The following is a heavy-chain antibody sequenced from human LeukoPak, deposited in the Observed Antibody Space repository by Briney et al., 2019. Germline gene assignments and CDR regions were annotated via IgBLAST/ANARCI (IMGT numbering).Heavy chain of an antibody. D-gene: IGHD3-10*01. V-gene: IGHV3-15*01. CDR2: ITSRNDGETT. CDR3: NTDINTICDKVH. Sequence: SGGSLRLSCATSGLSFSGAWMTWVRQPPGKGLEWVGRITSRNDGETTHYAAPVKGRFTISRDDSKNTIYLQMNSLKTEDTAVYYCNTDINTICDKVHWGQGTLVTVSS. J-gene: IGHJ4*02. CDR1: GLSFSGAW.